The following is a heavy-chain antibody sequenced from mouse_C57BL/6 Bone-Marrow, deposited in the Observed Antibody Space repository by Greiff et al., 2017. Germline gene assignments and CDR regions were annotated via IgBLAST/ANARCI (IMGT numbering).Heavy chain of an antibody. D-gene: IGHD1-1*01. CDR3: ARAYGSIPMDY. Sequence: VQLQQSGPELVKPGASVKISCKASGYSFTGYYMNWVKQSPEKSLEWIGEINPSTGGTTYNQKFKAKATLTVDKSSSTAYMQLKSLTSEDSAVYYCARAYGSIPMDYWGQKTSQTVSS. CDR1: GYSFTGYY. CDR2: INPSTGGT. J-gene: IGHJ4*01. V-gene: IGHV1-42*01.